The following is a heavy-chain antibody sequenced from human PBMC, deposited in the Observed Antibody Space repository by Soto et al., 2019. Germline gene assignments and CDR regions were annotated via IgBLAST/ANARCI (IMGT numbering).Heavy chain of an antibody. Sequence: GSVEVSCKASGYTFTCHGITWVRQAPGQGLEWMGWISAYNGNTNYKQKLQGRLTMTTDTSTSTAYMELRSLRSDDTAVYYCARDLGGYNSIAAYWGQGALVTVSS. CDR3: ARDLGGYNSIAAY. CDR2: ISAYNGNT. D-gene: IGHD5-12*01. CDR1: GYTFTCHG. V-gene: IGHV1-18*01. J-gene: IGHJ4*02.